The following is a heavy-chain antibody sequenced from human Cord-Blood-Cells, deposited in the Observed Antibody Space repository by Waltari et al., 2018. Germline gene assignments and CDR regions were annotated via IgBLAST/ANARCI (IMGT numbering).Heavy chain of an antibody. CDR3: ARTNPYSSSWYYFDY. V-gene: IGHV2-70*04. CDR1: WFSLSTSGIC. Sequence: QFTLKVSGPALVKPTQTLTLTCTFSWFSLSTSGICVSWIRQPPGKALAWLARIDWDDAKFYSKSLKTRLTISKDTSKNQVVLTMTNMDPVDTATYYCARTNPYSSSWYYFDYWGQGTLVTVSS. D-gene: IGHD6-13*01. CDR2: IDWDDAK. J-gene: IGHJ4*02.